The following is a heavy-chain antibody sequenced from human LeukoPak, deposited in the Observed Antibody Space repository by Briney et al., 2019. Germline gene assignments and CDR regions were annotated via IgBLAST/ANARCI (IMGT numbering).Heavy chain of an antibody. Sequence: SETLSLTCAVYGGSFSGYYWSWIRQPPGKGLEWIGEINHSGSTNYNPSLKSRVTISVDTSKNQFSLKLSSVTAADTAIYYCARRGTTFQYESGSRNPARSWLDPWGQGTLVTVSS. J-gene: IGHJ5*02. CDR2: INHSGST. V-gene: IGHV4-34*01. CDR3: ARRGTTFQYESGSRNPARSWLDP. D-gene: IGHD3-10*01. CDR1: GGSFSGYY.